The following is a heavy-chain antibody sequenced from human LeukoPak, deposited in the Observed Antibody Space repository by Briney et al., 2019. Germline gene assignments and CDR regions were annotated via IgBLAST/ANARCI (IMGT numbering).Heavy chain of an antibody. CDR3: AREWYGEMAPNFDY. V-gene: IGHV4-59*01. CDR1: GGSISSYY. Sequence: SETLSLTCTVSGGSISSYYWSWIRQPPGKGLEWIGYIYYSGSTNYNPSLKSRVTISVDTSKNQFSLKLSSVTAADTAVYYCAREWYGEMAPNFDYWGQGTLVTVSS. D-gene: IGHD5-24*01. CDR2: IYYSGST. J-gene: IGHJ4*02.